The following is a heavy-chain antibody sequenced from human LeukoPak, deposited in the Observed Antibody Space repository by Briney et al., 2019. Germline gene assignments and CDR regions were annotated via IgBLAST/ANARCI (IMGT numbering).Heavy chain of an antibody. CDR1: GFTFSSYA. CDR2: ISYDGSNK. Sequence: GGSLRLSCAASGFTFSSYAMHWVRQAPGKGLEWVAVISYDGSNKYYADSVKGRFTISRDNSENTLYLQMNSLRAEDTAVYYCARVGPNYYYYYGMDVWGQGTTVTVSS. CDR3: ARVGPNYYYYYGMDV. D-gene: IGHD3/OR15-3a*01. V-gene: IGHV3-30-3*01. J-gene: IGHJ6*02.